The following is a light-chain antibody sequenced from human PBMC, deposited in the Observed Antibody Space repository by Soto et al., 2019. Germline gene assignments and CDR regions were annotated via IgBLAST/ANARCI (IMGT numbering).Light chain of an antibody. CDR3: RQLYRCPST. Sequence: HSHSALSASVGSRVTITCLASRRSSGRLAGYYQKPGKAPHQLIYAASSLQSGVPSWFSGGGSGADFTLSIISRLPEDFATYYCRQLYRCPSTFGGGTKVDIK. CDR2: AAS. CDR1: RRSSGR. V-gene: IGKV1-9*01. J-gene: IGKJ4*01.